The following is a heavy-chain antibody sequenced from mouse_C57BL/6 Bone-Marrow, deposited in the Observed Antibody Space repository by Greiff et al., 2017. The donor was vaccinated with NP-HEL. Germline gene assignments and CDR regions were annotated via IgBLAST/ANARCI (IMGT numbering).Heavy chain of an antibody. J-gene: IGHJ3*01. CDR2: IDPSDSYT. D-gene: IGHD2-1*01. CDR3: ARSGGNFAWFAY. V-gene: IGHV1-69*01. Sequence: VQLQQPGAELVMPGASVKLSCKASGYTFTSYWMHWVKQRPGQGLEWIGEIDPSDSYTNYNQKFKGKSTLTVDKSSSKAYMQLSSLTSEDSAVYYCARSGGNFAWFAYWGQGTLVTVSA. CDR1: GYTFTSYW.